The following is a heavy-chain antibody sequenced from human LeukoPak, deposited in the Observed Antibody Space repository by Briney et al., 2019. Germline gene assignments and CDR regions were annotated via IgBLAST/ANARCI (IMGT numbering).Heavy chain of an antibody. D-gene: IGHD3-10*01. Sequence: ASVTVSCKASGYTFTVYYMHWVRQAPGQGLEWMGWINPNSGGTNYAQKFQGRVTMTRDTSISTAYMELSRLRSDDTAVYYCAREGASGEFLNSMDVWGQGTTVTVSS. CDR3: AREGASGEFLNSMDV. CDR2: INPNSGGT. J-gene: IGHJ6*02. CDR1: GYTFTVYY. V-gene: IGHV1-2*02.